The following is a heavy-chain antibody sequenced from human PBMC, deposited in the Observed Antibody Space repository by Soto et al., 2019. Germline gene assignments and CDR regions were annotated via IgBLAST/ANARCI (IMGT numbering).Heavy chain of an antibody. Sequence: QVQLGESGGGGFQPGRSLGLPFEPLGSTSKNFGRHWVRQAPGKGLEGLAVIWNDGSNSSYANSVKGRFTISRDNSKNTLYLQMSSLRAEDTAVYYCARRQIPPPTRGAANARGGMDVWGQGTTVTVSS. J-gene: IGHJ6*02. CDR2: IWNDGSNS. CDR3: ARRQIPPPTRGAANARGGMDV. D-gene: IGHD6-13*01. CDR1: GSTSKNFG. V-gene: IGHV3-33*01.